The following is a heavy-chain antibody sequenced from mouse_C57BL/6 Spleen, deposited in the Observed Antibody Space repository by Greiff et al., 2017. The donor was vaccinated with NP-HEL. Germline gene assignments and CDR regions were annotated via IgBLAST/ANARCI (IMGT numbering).Heavy chain of an antibody. Sequence: QVQLQQPGAELVKPGASVKLSCKASGYTFTSYWMQWVKQRPGQGLEWIGEIDPSDSYTNYNQKFKGKATLTVDTSSSTAYMQLSSLTSEDSAVYYCATYYGNYEAYWGQGTLVTVSA. V-gene: IGHV1-50*01. CDR2: IDPSDSYT. D-gene: IGHD2-10*01. CDR3: ATYYGNYEAY. CDR1: GYTFTSYW. J-gene: IGHJ3*01.